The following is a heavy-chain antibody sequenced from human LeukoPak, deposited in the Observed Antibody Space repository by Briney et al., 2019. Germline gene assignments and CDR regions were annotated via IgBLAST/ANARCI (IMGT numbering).Heavy chain of an antibody. Sequence: GGSLRLSCAASGFTVSSNYMSWVRQAPGKGLEWVSGISWNSNNIDYADSVKGRFTISRDNAKNSLYLQMNSLRAEDTALYYCATNGGGDSGYGNFDYWGQGTLVTVSS. CDR1: GFTVSSNY. CDR3: ATNGGGDSGYGNFDY. J-gene: IGHJ4*02. CDR2: ISWNSNNI. D-gene: IGHD5-12*01. V-gene: IGHV3-21*04.